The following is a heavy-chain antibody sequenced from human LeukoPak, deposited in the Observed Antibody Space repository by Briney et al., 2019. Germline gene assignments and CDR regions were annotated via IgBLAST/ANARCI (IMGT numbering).Heavy chain of an antibody. V-gene: IGHV3-23*01. J-gene: IGHJ4*02. D-gene: IGHD1-26*01. Sequence: GGSLGLSCAASGFTFSSYGMSWVRQAPGKGLEWVSAISGSGGSTYYADSVKGRFTISRDNSKNTLYLQMNSLRAEDTAVYYCAKDAREWELRYWGQGTLVTVSS. CDR2: ISGSGGST. CDR1: GFTFSSYG. CDR3: AKDAREWELRY.